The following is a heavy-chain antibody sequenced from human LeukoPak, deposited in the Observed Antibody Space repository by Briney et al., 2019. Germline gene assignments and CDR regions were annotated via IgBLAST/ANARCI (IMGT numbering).Heavy chain of an antibody. Sequence: GGSLRLSCAASGFSFNTYAMSWVRQAPGKGLEWVSAISNTGGSTYYADSVKGRFTISRDKSKDTLSLQMNSLRAEDTAVYYCAQQVGYCSSGSCYFTYWGQGTLVTVSS. CDR3: AQQVGYCSSGSCYFTY. D-gene: IGHD2-15*01. V-gene: IGHV3-23*01. J-gene: IGHJ1*01. CDR2: ISNTGGST. CDR1: GFSFNTYA.